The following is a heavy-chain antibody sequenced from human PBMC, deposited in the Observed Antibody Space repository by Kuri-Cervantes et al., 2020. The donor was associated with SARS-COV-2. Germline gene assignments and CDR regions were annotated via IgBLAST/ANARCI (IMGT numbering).Heavy chain of an antibody. Sequence: GGSLRLSCKASGYTFTDYYIHWVRQAPGQGLEWMGWINPNSGGTNSAQKFQGWVIMTRDTSISTAYMELSRLRSDDTAVYYCARGMVRGLIQSYYYGMDVWGQGTTVTVSS. V-gene: IGHV1-2*04. CDR3: ARGMVRGLIQSYYYGMDV. CDR1: GYTFTDYY. CDR2: INPNSGGT. J-gene: IGHJ6*02. D-gene: IGHD3-10*01.